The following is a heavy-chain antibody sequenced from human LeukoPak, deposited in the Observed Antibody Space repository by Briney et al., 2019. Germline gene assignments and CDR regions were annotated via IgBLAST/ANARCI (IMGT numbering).Heavy chain of an antibody. CDR2: IDSSGSNI. V-gene: IGHV3-11*04. D-gene: IGHD5-24*01. CDR1: GFTFTDAW. J-gene: IGHJ4*02. Sequence: GGSLRLSCAGSGFTFTDAWMSWVRQAPGKGLEWVSYIDSSGSNIHYADSVKGRFTISRDNAKNSLYLQMNSLRAEDTAVYYCARTKEMASISYFDSWGQGTLVTVSS. CDR3: ARTKEMASISYFDS.